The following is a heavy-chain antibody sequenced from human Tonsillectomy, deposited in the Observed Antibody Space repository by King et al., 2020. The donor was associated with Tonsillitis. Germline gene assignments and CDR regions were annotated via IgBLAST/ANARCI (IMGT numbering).Heavy chain of an antibody. CDR2: IYYSGST. V-gene: IGHV4-39*01. CDR3: ARHTPYYDYSGYPNWFDP. D-gene: IGHD3-22*01. J-gene: IGHJ5*02. CDR1: GGSISSIGYY. Sequence: QLQESGPGLVKPSETLSLTCTVSGGSISSIGYYWGWIRQPPGKGLEWIGSIYYSGSTYYNPSLKSRVTISVDTSKNQFSLKLSSVTAADTAVYYCARHTPYYDYSGYPNWFDPWGQGTLVTVSS.